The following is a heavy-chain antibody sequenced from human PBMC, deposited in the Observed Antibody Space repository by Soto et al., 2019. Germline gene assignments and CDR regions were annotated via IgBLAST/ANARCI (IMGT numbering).Heavy chain of an antibody. CDR3: SRSRLGSYYYLPLSIDS. CDR1: GFTFSSYG. V-gene: IGHV3-33*01. J-gene: IGHJ4*02. Sequence: GGSLRLSCAASGFTFSSYGMHWVRQAPGKGLEWVAVIWYDGSNKYYADSVKGRFTLTSDNSKNTLSLQITSLRAEDTAVYYCSRSRLGSYYYLPLSIDSWGQGTLVTVSS. D-gene: IGHD1-26*01. CDR2: IWYDGSNK.